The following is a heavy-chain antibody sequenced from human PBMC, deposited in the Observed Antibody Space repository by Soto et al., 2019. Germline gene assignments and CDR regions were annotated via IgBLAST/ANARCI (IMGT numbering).Heavy chain of an antibody. CDR1: GASITYGAYS. D-gene: IGHD3-10*01. J-gene: IGHJ4*02. Sequence: SETLSLTCTVSGASITYGAYSWSWIRQTPGKGLEWIGYINHLETTFYNPSFESRLTLSIDRTKNQFSLNLKSMSAADRAVYFCERGGGFDSFDYWGQGILVTVSS. V-gene: IGHV4-30-2*01. CDR3: ERGGGFDSFDY. CDR2: INHLETT.